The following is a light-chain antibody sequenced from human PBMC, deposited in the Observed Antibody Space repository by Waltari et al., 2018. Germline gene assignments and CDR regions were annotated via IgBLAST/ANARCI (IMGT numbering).Light chain of an antibody. CDR2: TAS. Sequence: DIQMTQSPSSLSASVGGRVAITCRASQIIDTFLNWYQQRPGKAPKVLIYTASTLGSGVPSRFSGSGSGTNFTLIIDSLQPEDFATYYCQQSFTTPTFGQGTKLEIK. V-gene: IGKV1-39*01. CDR3: QQSFTTPT. CDR1: QIIDTF. J-gene: IGKJ2*01.